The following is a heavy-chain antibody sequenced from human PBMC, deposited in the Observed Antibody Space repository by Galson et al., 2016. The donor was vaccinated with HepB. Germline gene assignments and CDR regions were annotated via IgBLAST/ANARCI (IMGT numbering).Heavy chain of an antibody. Sequence: SETLSLTCTVSGGSISSGSHYWGWIRQPPGKGLEWIGSIYYSGNTHYNPSLKSRVTISVDTSKNQFSLKLNSVTAADTAVYFCARREGVHYSDRSDLADYAFNIWGQGTMVTVSS. CDR1: GGSISSGSHY. CDR2: IYYSGNT. V-gene: IGHV4-39*01. J-gene: IGHJ3*02. CDR3: ARREGVHYSDRSDLADYAFNI. D-gene: IGHD3-22*01.